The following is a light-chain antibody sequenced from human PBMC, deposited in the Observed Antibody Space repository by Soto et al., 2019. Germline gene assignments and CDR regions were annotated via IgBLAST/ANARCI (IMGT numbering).Light chain of an antibody. V-gene: IGKV1-27*01. CDR2: ATS. CDR1: RDISSS. CDR3: PEYYSAPNT. Sequence: DVQMTQSPSSLSASVGDRVTITCPASRDISSSLAWYQPKPGKVPKLLIHATSTFHSVVHSRFSGSGSGTFFTLNINSLQPEDVETDYCPEYYSAPNTFGRGNRLESK. J-gene: IGKJ2*01.